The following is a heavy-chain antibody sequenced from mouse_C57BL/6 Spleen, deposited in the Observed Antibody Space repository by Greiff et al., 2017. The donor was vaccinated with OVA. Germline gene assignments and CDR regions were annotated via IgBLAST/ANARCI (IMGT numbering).Heavy chain of an antibody. Sequence: EVQGVESGGGLVQPGGSLSLSCAASGFTFTDYYMSWVRQPPGKALEWLGFIRNKANGYTTEYSASVKGRFTISRDNSQSILYLQMYALRAEDSATYYCARSNYSGSSPYWYFGVWGTGTTVTVSS. V-gene: IGHV7-3*01. CDR1: GFTFTDYY. J-gene: IGHJ1*03. CDR2: IRNKANGYTT. CDR3: ARSNYSGSSPYWYFGV. D-gene: IGHD1-1*01.